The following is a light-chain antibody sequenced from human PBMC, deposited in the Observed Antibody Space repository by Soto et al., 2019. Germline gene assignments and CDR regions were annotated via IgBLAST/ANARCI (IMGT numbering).Light chain of an antibody. CDR2: DNN. CDR3: GTWDNSLGEVV. V-gene: IGLV1-51*01. Sequence: QAVVTQPPSVSAAPGQKVTISCSGGSSNIGSNYVSWYQQLPGTAPKLLIYDNNKRPSGIPDRFSGSKSGTSATLDITGLQTGDEADYYCGTWDNSLGEVVFGGGTKLTVL. J-gene: IGLJ2*01. CDR1: SSNIGSNY.